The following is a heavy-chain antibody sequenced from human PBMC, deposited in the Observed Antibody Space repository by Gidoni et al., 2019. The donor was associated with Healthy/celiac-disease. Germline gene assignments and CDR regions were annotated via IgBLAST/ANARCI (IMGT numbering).Heavy chain of an antibody. J-gene: IGHJ3*02. CDR2: ISWNSGSI. CDR1: GFTFDDYA. V-gene: IGHV3-9*01. CDR3: AKESEAGAFDI. Sequence: EVQLVESGGGLVQPGRSLRLSCAASGFTFDDYAMHWVRQAPGKGLEWVSCISWNSGSIGYADSVKGRFTISRDNAKNSLYLQMNSLRAEDTALYYCAKESEAGAFDIWGQGTMVTVSS.